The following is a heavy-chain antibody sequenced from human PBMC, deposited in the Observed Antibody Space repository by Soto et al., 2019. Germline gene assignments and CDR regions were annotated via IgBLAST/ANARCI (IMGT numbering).Heavy chain of an antibody. D-gene: IGHD1-26*01. Sequence: QVQLVQSGAEVKKPGASVKVSCKASGYTFTSYYISWVRQAPGQGLEWMGWISGYNGNTNYAQKLQGRATKTTGTATSTAYMELGSVRSDDTAVYYCAREGPPSVNWGQGTLVTVSS. CDR2: ISGYNGNT. J-gene: IGHJ4*02. V-gene: IGHV1-18*01. CDR1: GYTFTSYY. CDR3: AREGPPSVN.